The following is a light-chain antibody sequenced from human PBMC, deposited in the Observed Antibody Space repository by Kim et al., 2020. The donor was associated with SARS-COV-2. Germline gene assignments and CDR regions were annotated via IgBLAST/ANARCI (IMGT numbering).Light chain of an antibody. V-gene: IGLV1-44*01. J-gene: IGLJ3*02. CDR2: KNN. CDR3: AGWDDNLNAEV. CDR1: STNLGTKN. Sequence: GQMVAISCSGNSTNLGTKNVHWYQQFPGTAPEVLIYKNNQRPSGVPDRFSGSKSGTSASLAISGLQSEDEGDYYCAGWDDNLNAEVFGGGTQLTVL.